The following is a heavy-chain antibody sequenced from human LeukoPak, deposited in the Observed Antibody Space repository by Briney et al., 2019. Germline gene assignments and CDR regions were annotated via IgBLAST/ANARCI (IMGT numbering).Heavy chain of an antibody. V-gene: IGHV3-30*04. D-gene: IGHD3-22*01. Sequence: GGSLRLSCAASGFTFSSYAMHWVRQAPGKGLEWVAVISYDGSNKYYADSVKGRFTISRDNSKNTLYLQMNSLRAEDTAVYYCARVDYDSSGWVPFTAFDIWGQGTMVTVSS. CDR1: GFTFSSYA. CDR3: ARVDYDSSGWVPFTAFDI. J-gene: IGHJ3*02. CDR2: ISYDGSNK.